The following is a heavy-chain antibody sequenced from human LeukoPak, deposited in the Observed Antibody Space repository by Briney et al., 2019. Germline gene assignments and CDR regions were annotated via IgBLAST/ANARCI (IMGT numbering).Heavy chain of an antibody. V-gene: IGHV4-39*07. CDR3: ARDLDAFDI. Sequence: SETLSLTCTVSGGSISSSSYYWGWIRQPPGKGLEWIGSIYYSGSTYYNPSLKSRVTISVNTSKNQFSLKLSSVTAADTAVYYCARDLDAFDIWGQGTMVTVSS. CDR1: GGSISSSSYY. CDR2: IYYSGST. J-gene: IGHJ3*02.